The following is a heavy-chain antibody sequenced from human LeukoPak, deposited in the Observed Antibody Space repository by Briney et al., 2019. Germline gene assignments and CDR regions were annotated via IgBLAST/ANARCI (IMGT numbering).Heavy chain of an antibody. CDR3: ARVLADIVVVPAAGRNYYGMDV. J-gene: IGHJ6*02. Sequence: SVKVSCEASGGTFSSYAISWVRQAPGQGLEWMGGIIPIFGTANYAQKFQGRVTITADESTSTAYMELSSLRSEDTAVYYCARVLADIVVVPAAGRNYYGMDVWGQGTTVTVSS. CDR1: GGTFSSYA. V-gene: IGHV1-69*13. CDR2: IIPIFGTA. D-gene: IGHD2-2*01.